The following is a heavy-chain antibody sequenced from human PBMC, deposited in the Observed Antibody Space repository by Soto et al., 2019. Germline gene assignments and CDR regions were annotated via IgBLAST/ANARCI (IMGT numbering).Heavy chain of an antibody. J-gene: IGHJ6*02. D-gene: IGHD2-21*02. CDR2: IWYDGSNK. V-gene: IGHV3-33*01. Sequence: QVQLVESGGGVVQPGRSRRLSCAASGFTFSSYGMHWVRQAPGKGLEWVAVIWYDGSNKYYADSVKGRFTISRDNSKNTLYLQMNSLRAEDTAVYYCARDQVVVTAAYGMDVWGQGTTVTVSS. CDR3: ARDQVVVTAAYGMDV. CDR1: GFTFSSYG.